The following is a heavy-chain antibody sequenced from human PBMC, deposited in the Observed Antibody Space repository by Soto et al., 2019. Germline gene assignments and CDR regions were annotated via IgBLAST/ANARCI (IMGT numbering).Heavy chain of an antibody. CDR3: AGGLWGCGSPYYFGN. CDR2: INPSGASI. Sequence: ASVKVSCKASGYIFTRYYMHWVRQAPGQGLEWMGIINPSGASISDTQKLQGIVNMARDTSRSSVYMDCSRLRSEDTAVYYCAGGLWGCGSPYYFGNWGQGTRVTVSS. CDR1: GYIFTRYY. D-gene: IGHD2-15*01. J-gene: IGHJ4*02. V-gene: IGHV1-46*01.